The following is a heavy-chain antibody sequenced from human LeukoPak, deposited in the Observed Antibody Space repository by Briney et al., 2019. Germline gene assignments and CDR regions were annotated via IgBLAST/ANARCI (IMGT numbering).Heavy chain of an antibody. V-gene: IGHV3-7*05. J-gene: IGHJ4*02. Sequence: GALRLSCAASGFTFSSYWMSWVRQAPGKGLEWVANIKQDGSEKYYVDSVKGRFTISRDNAKNSLYLLMNSLRAEDTAVYSCARARGSDYYFDYWGQGTLVTVSS. CDR2: IKQDGSEK. CDR3: ARARGSDYYFDY. D-gene: IGHD3-10*01. CDR1: GFTFSSYW.